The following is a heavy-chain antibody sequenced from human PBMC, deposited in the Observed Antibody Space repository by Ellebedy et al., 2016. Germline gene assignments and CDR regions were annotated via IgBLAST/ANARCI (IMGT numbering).Heavy chain of an antibody. J-gene: IGHJ4*02. D-gene: IGHD1-1*01. Sequence: SETLSLTCTVSGGSIGRGGHYWGWIRQLPGKGLEWMGYAHYSGSVSYNPSLKSRVMMSLDTSKNQFSLRLSSVTAADTAVYYCASRRLGNDYWGQGTRVTVSS. CDR1: GGSIGRGGHY. CDR2: AHYSGSV. CDR3: ASRRLGNDY. V-gene: IGHV4-31*03.